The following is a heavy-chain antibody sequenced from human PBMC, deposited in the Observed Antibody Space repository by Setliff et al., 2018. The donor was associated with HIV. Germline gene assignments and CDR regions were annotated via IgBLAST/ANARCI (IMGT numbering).Heavy chain of an antibody. D-gene: IGHD3-10*01. Sequence: GASVKVSCKASGYTFTSYYMHWVRQAPGQGLEWMGRINPNSGGTNYAQKFQGRVTMTRDTSISTAYMELSRLRSDDTAVYYCARARTGVTMVRGAMSFWGQGTLVTVSS. CDR3: ARARTGVTMVRGAMSF. CDR1: GYTFTSYY. V-gene: IGHV1-2*06. J-gene: IGHJ4*02. CDR2: INPNSGGT.